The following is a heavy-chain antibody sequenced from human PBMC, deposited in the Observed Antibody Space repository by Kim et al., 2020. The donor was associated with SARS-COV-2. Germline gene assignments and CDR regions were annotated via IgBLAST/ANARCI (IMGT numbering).Heavy chain of an antibody. CDR2: IIPIFGTA. CDR3: ATRSMVRDMGRKKKWSVSYYYGMDV. J-gene: IGHJ6*02. CDR1: GGTFSSYA. V-gene: IGHV1-69*13. Sequence: SVKVSCKASGGTFSSYAISWVRQAPGQGLEWMGGIIPIFGTANYAQKFQGRVTITADESTSTAYMELSSLRSEDTAVYYCATRSMVRDMGRKKKWSVSYYYGMDVWGQGTTVTVSS. D-gene: IGHD3-10*01.